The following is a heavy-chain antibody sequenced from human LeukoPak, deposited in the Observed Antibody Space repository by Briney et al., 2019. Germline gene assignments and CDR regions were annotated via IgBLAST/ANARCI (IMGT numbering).Heavy chain of an antibody. D-gene: IGHD3-3*01. J-gene: IGHJ3*02. V-gene: IGHV4-39*07. CDR2: IYYSGSS. CDR1: GGSISSSTYY. CDR3: ARVGFYGRAFDI. Sequence: SETLSLTCTLSGGSISSSTYYWGWIRQPPGKGLEWIGNIYYSGSSYYNPSLKSRLTISVDTSKNQFSLSLSSVTAADTAVYYCARVGFYGRAFDIWGQGTMVTVSS.